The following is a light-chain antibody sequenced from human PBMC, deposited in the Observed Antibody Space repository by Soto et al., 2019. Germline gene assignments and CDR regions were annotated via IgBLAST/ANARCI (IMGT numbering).Light chain of an antibody. V-gene: IGKV3-15*01. CDR1: QSVGSG. Sequence: EIVMTQSPATLSVSPGERDTLSCRASQSVGSGLSWYQQKPGQAPRFLIYGASTRANGIPARFSGSGSGTEFTLTISSLQSEDYAVYYCQHYNNWPPYTFGQGTKVEIK. J-gene: IGKJ2*01. CDR2: GAS. CDR3: QHYNNWPPYT.